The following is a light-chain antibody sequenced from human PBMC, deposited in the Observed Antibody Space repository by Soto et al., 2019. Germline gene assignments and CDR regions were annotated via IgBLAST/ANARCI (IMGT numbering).Light chain of an antibody. V-gene: IGLV2-8*01. CDR2: EVF. J-gene: IGLJ1*01. CDR3: SSYAGRETGV. Sequence: QSALTQPPAASGSPGQSVTISCTGTSNDIGAYNYVSWYQQRPGKAPKLLIYEVFRRPSGVPDRFSASKSGNTASLTVSGLQPEDEADYYCSSYAGRETGVFGTGTKLTV. CDR1: SNDIGAYNY.